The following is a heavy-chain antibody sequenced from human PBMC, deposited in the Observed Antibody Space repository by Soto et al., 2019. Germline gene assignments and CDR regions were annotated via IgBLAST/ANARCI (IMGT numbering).Heavy chain of an antibody. V-gene: IGHV1-46*01. CDR3: AREIGYCISTSCYFDY. CDR2: INPSGGST. J-gene: IGHJ4*02. Sequence: QVQLVQSGAEVKKPGASVKVSCKASGYTFTSYYMHWVRQAPGQGLEWMGIINPSGGSTSYAQKFQGRVTMTRDTSRSTVYMEVSSLRSEDTAVYYCAREIGYCISTSCYFDYWGQGTLVTVSS. CDR1: GYTFTSYY. D-gene: IGHD2-2*01.